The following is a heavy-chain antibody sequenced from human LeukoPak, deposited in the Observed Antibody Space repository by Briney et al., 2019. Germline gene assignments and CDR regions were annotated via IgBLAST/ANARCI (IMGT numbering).Heavy chain of an antibody. CDR2: INHSGST. V-gene: IGHV4-4*02. D-gene: IGHD3-10*01. Sequence: PSGTLSLTCAVSGGSISSSNWWSWVRQPPGKGLEWIGEINHSGSTNYNPSLKSRVTISVDTSKNQFSLKLSSVTAADTAVYYCVRGRKGYYGSGSYYEWGQGTLVTVSS. J-gene: IGHJ4*02. CDR3: VRGRKGYYGSGSYYE. CDR1: GGSISSSNW.